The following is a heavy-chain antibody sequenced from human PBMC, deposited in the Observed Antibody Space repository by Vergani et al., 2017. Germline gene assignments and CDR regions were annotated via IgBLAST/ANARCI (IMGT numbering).Heavy chain of an antibody. CDR1: GGSFNTYY. D-gene: IGHD3-9*01. CDR2: IYSTGST. Sequence: QVQLEESGPGLVKPSETLSLTCTVSGGSFNTYYWSWIRQSPGKGLEWIGDIYSTGSTNYNPSLNSRVTMSVDTSKNQFSLKLRSVTAADTAVSFCARVMYRDEASTGYRLEGMDIWGQGTTVTISS. V-gene: IGHV4-59*13. CDR3: ARVMYRDEASTGYRLEGMDI. J-gene: IGHJ6*02.